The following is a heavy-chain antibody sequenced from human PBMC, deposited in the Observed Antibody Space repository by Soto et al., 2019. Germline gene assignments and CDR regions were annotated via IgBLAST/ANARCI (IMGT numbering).Heavy chain of an antibody. Sequence: QVQLQESGPGLVKPSQTLSLTCTVSGGSISSGGYYWSWIRQHPGKGLEWIGYIYYSGSTYYNPSLKSRVTISVDTSKNQFPLKLSSVTAADTAVYYCAREIRSSSSHLPPSNWFDPWGQGTLVTVSS. CDR3: AREIRSSSSHLPPSNWFDP. CDR1: GGSISSGGYY. CDR2: IYYSGST. V-gene: IGHV4-31*03. D-gene: IGHD6-13*01. J-gene: IGHJ5*02.